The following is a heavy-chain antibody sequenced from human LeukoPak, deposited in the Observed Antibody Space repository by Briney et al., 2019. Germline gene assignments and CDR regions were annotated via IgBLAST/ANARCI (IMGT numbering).Heavy chain of an antibody. Sequence: PGGSLRLSCAASGFTVSSNYMSWVRQAPGKGLEWVSVIYSGGSTYYADSVKGRFTISRDNSKSTLYIQMNSLRAEDTAVYYCARTRGSHPSPFDSWGQGTLVTVSS. J-gene: IGHJ4*02. CDR2: IYSGGST. CDR1: GFTVSSNY. CDR3: ARTRGSHPSPFDS. D-gene: IGHD3-10*01. V-gene: IGHV3-53*01.